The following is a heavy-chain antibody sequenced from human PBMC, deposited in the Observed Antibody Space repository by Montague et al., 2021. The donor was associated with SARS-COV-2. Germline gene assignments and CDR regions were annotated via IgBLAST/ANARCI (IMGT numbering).Heavy chain of an antibody. CDR2: ISHGGGT. J-gene: IGHJ6*02. CDR3: ASHCGGGRCYFGMDV. CDR1: GGSFSSY. D-gene: IGHD2-15*01. Sequence: SETLSPTCDVYGGSFSSYWSWIRQPPGRRLEWVGQISHGGGTNYNPSLKSRVTISVDTSKNQVSLKLSSVTAADTAVYYCASHCGGGRCYFGMDVWGQGTTVTVSS. V-gene: IGHV4-34*01.